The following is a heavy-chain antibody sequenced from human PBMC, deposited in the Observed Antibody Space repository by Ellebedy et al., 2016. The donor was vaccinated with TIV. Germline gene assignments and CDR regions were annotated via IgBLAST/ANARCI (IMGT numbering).Heavy chain of an antibody. Sequence: AASVKVSCKASGYTFTSYDINWVRQATGQGLEWMGWMNPNSGNTGYAQKFQGRVTMTRDTSTTTVYMELSSLTSEDTAVYYCARSRSSGWLHTPDYWGQGALVIVSS. D-gene: IGHD6-19*01. CDR3: ARSRSSGWLHTPDY. CDR2: MNPNSGNT. CDR1: GYTFTSYD. J-gene: IGHJ4*02. V-gene: IGHV1-8*01.